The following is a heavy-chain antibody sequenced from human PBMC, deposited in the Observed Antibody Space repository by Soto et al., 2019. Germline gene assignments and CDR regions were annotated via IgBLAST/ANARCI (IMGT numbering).Heavy chain of an antibody. CDR2: IYYSGST. V-gene: IGHV4-59*01. D-gene: IGHD5-12*01. Sequence: SETLSLTCTVSGGSISSYYWSWIRQPPGKGLEWIGYIYYSGSTNYNPSLKSRVTISVDTSKNQFSLKLSSVTAADTAVYYCARVKGRWLRYYYYYGMDVWGQGTTVTVSS. J-gene: IGHJ6*02. CDR1: GGSISSYY. CDR3: ARVKGRWLRYYYYYGMDV.